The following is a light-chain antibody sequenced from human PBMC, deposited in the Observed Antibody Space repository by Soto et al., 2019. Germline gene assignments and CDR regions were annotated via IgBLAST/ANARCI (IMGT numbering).Light chain of an antibody. J-gene: IGKJ4*01. CDR3: QQYNNWHPLT. V-gene: IGKV1D-13*01. Sequence: ASQFTQSPSSLSASVGDRVTITCRASQGISNYLAWYQQKPGKAPKLLIYDVSSLESGVPSRFSGSGSGTEFTLTISSLQSKDFAVYYCQQYNNWHPLTFAGGTKVDIK. CDR2: DVS. CDR1: QGISNY.